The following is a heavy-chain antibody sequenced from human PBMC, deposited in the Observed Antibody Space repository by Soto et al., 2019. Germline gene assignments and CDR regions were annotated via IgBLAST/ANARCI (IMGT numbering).Heavy chain of an antibody. J-gene: IGHJ6*02. CDR3: AKDLMVYATNEYYYYYGMDV. Sequence: QVQLVESGGGVVQPGRSLRLSCAASGFTFSSYGMHWVRQAPGKGLEWVAVISYDGSNKYYADSVKGRFTISRDISKNPLYLQMNSLRAEDTAVYYCAKDLMVYATNEYYYYYGMDVWGQGTTVTVSS. CDR2: ISYDGSNK. CDR1: GFTFSSYG. D-gene: IGHD2-8*01. V-gene: IGHV3-30*18.